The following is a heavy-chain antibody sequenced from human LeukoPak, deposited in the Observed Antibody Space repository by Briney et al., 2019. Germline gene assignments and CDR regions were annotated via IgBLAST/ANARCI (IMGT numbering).Heavy chain of an antibody. CDR3: ARDPEGYKTVDY. J-gene: IGHJ4*02. D-gene: IGHD1-14*01. V-gene: IGHV3-48*04. CDR2: ISAGSDTI. CDR1: GFSFSRFS. Sequence: GGSLRLSCSAYGFSFSRFSMNWLRQAPGKGLEWISHISAGSDTIYYADSVKGRFTISRDNAKNSLYLQMNSLRAEDTAVYYCARDPEGYKTVDYWGQGTLVTVSS.